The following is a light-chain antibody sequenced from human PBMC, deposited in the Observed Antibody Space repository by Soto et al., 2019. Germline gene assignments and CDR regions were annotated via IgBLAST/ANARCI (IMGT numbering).Light chain of an antibody. V-gene: IGKV2-28*01. CDR2: LGS. Sequence: DIVMTQSPLSLPVTPGEPASISCRSSQSLLHSNGYNYLDWYLQKPGQSPQLLIYLGSNRASGVPDRFSGSGSGTDFTLKISRVEAEDVGVYYCIQALQTPPTCGQGTKLEIK. CDR3: IQALQTPPT. J-gene: IGKJ2*01. CDR1: QSLLHSNGYNY.